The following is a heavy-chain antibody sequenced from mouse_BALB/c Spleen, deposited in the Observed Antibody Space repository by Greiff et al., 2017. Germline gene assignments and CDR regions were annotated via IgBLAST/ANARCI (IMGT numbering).Heavy chain of an antibody. J-gene: IGHJ2*01. CDR1: GYTFTSYW. CDR2: INPSTGYT. Sequence: QVQLQQSGAELAKPGASVKMSCKASGYTFTSYWMHWVKQRPGQGLEWIGYINPSTGYTEYNQKFKDKATLTADKSSSTAYMQLSSLTSEDSAVYYCARRRDGYYGIDYWGQGTTLTVSS. V-gene: IGHV1-7*01. CDR3: ARRRDGYYGIDY. D-gene: IGHD2-3*01.